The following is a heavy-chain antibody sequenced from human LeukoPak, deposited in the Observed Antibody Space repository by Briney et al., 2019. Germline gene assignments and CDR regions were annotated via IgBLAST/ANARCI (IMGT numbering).Heavy chain of an antibody. D-gene: IGHD6-19*01. CDR1: GXTFSSYG. Sequence: GGSLRLSCAASGXTFSSYGMHWVRQAPGKGLEWVAVISYDGSNKYYADSVKGRFTISRDNSKNTLYLQMNSLRAEDTAVYYCAKDRAVAGNYYGMDVWGQGTTVTVSS. CDR3: AKDRAVAGNYYGMDV. CDR2: ISYDGSNK. J-gene: IGHJ6*02. V-gene: IGHV3-30*18.